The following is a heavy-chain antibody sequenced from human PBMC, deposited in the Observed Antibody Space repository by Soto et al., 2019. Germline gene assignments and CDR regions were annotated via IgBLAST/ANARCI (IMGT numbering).Heavy chain of an antibody. J-gene: IGHJ6*02. CDR2: IIPIFGTA. CDR3: ARDLMSGSYHHINYYYYYGMDV. D-gene: IGHD1-26*01. CDR1: GGTFSSYA. Sequence: GASVKVSCKASGGTFSSYAISWVRQAPGQGLEWMGGIIPIFGTANYAQKFQGRVTITADESTSTAYMELSSLRSEDTAVYYCARDLMSGSYHHINYYYYYGMDVWGQGTTVTVSS. V-gene: IGHV1-69*13.